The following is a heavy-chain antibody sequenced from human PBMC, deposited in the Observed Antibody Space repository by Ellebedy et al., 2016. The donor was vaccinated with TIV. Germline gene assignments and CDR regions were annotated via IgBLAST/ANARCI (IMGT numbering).Heavy chain of an antibody. CDR2: IGVSGDST. CDR1: GFPFSSYA. V-gene: IGHV3-23*01. D-gene: IGHD1-14*01. Sequence: GESLKISCAASGFPFSSYAMSWVRQAQGTGLEWVPGIGVSGDSTYNADSVKGRFTISRDNSKNTRYLQMNSLRAEDTAIYYCARGRSGTYIHHAFDYWGQGTLVTVSS. CDR3: ARGRSGTYIHHAFDY. J-gene: IGHJ4*02.